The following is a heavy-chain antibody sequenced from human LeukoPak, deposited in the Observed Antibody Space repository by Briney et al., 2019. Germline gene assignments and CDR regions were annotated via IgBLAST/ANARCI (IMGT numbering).Heavy chain of an antibody. D-gene: IGHD3-9*01. Sequence: GGSLRLSCTASGFICSDYAMSWARQAPGKGLEWVAGISSSGSGGNTYYADSVKGRFTISSDNSKNTLYLQMNSLRAEDTAVYYCAKGDSYYDLLTCFDYWGQGILVTVSS. V-gene: IGHV3-23*01. CDR1: GFICSDYA. CDR3: AKGDSYYDLLTCFDY. CDR2: ISSSGSGGNT. J-gene: IGHJ4*02.